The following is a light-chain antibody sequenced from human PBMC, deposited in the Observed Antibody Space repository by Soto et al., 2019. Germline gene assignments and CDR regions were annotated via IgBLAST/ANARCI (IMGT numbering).Light chain of an antibody. CDR2: DAS. CDR1: QSVRHK. J-gene: IGKJ4*01. Sequence: IVMTQSPATLSVSPGEGVTLSCRASQSVRHKLAWYQQRPGQGPRLLIFDASTRAPGVPDRFSGSGSGTDSTLTINSLQSADSAVYFCQQYDNWPPITFGGGTKLEIK. CDR3: QQYDNWPPIT. V-gene: IGKV3-15*01.